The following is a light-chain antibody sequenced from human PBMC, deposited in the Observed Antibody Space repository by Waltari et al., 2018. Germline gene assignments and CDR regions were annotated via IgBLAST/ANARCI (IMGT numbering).Light chain of an antibody. CDR1: QSVSSSY. CDR3: QYADTSLIT. V-gene: IGKV3-20*01. CDR2: GAS. J-gene: IGKJ5*01. Sequence: EIAPTQSPGTLSLSPGERATLSCRASQSVSSSYLAWYHHKPGQAPRLLIYGASNRATGIPDRFSGSGSGTDFTLTINRLEPEDFAVYYCQYADTSLITFGQGTRLEIK.